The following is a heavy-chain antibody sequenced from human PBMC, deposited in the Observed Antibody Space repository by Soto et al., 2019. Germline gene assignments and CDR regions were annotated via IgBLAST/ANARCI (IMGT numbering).Heavy chain of an antibody. D-gene: IGHD7-27*01. CDR1: GFNFGAFS. CDR2: IDPTSTEI. V-gene: IGHV3-21*01. J-gene: IGHJ4*02. Sequence: EVQLVESGGGLVKPRESLRLSCTASGFNFGAFSLSWVRQAPGKGLEWVSSIDPTSTEIHYADSVEGRFSVYRDSTKNSLYLQMISLRFEDTGVYYCARDYLTGDPREAFDSWGQGTLVTVSS. CDR3: ARDYLTGDPREAFDS.